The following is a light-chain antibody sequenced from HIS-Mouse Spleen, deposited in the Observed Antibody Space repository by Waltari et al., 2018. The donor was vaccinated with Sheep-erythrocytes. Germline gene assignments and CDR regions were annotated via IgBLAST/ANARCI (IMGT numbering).Light chain of an antibody. V-gene: IGLV2-11*01. CDR1: TSDVCGFNY. J-gene: IGLJ1*01. CDR2: DVS. Sequence: QSALTQPRSVSGSPGHSVPISCTRTTSDVCGFNYVTWYQQHPGKAPKLMIYDVSKRPSGVPDRFSGSKSGNTASLTISGLQAEDEADYYCCSYAGSYNHVFATGTKVTVL. CDR3: CSYAGSYNHV.